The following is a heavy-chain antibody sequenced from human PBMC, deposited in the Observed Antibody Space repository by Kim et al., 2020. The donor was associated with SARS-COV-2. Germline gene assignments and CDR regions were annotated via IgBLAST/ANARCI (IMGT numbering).Heavy chain of an antibody. V-gene: IGHV4-30-4*01. CDR1: GGSISSGDYY. CDR3: ARVREGNYYDSSGYFVAWFDP. D-gene: IGHD3-22*01. J-gene: IGHJ5*02. Sequence: SETLSLTCTVSGGSISSGDYYWSWIRQPPGKGLEWIGYIYYSGSTYYNPSLKSRVTISVDTSKNQFSLKLSSVTAADTAVYYCARVREGNYYDSSGYFVAWFDPWGQGTLVTVSS. CDR2: IYYSGST.